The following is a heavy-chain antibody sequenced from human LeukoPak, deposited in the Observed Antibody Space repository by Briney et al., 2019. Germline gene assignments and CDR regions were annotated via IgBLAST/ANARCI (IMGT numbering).Heavy chain of an antibody. CDR3: ASLFPATGSGFDY. J-gene: IGHJ4*02. CDR1: GFTFSSYA. V-gene: IGHV3-30-3*01. D-gene: IGHD6-19*01. CDR2: ISYDGSNK. Sequence: GGSLRLSCAASGFTFSSYAMSWVRQAPSKGLEWVAVISYDGSNKYYADSVKGRFTISRDNSKNTLYLQMNSLRAEDTAVYYCASLFPATGSGFDYWGQGTLVTVSS.